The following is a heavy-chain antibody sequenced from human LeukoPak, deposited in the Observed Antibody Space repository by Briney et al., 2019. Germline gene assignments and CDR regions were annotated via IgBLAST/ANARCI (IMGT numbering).Heavy chain of an antibody. D-gene: IGHD2-8*01. V-gene: IGHV3-30*03. Sequence: GGSLRLSCAASGXTFSSYGMHWVRQAPGKGLEWVAVIPYDGSNKYYADSVKGRFTISRDNSKNTLYLQMNSLRAEDTAVYYCAPIGVGHWGQGTLVTVSS. CDR2: IPYDGSNK. CDR1: GXTFSSYG. CDR3: APIGVGH. J-gene: IGHJ4*02.